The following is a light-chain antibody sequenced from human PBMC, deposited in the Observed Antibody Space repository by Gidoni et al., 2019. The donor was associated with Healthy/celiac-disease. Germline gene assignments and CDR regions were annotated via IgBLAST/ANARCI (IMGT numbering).Light chain of an antibody. J-gene: IGKJ4*01. CDR3: QQLNSYPLT. CDR2: AAS. Sequence: DIQLTQSPSFLSASVGDSVPITCRASQGISSYLAWYQQKPGKAPKLLIYAASTLQSEVPSRFSGSGSGTEFTLTSSSLQPEDFATYYCQQLNSYPLTFGGGTKVEIK. V-gene: IGKV1-9*01. CDR1: QGISSY.